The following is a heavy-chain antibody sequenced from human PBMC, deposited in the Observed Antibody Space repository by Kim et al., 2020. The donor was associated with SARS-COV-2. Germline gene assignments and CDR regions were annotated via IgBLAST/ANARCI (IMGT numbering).Heavy chain of an antibody. J-gene: IGHJ6*01. D-gene: IGHD3-22*01. Sequence: GGSLRLSCAASGFTFSSYGMHWVRQAPGKGLEWVAVISYDGSNKYYADSVKGRFTISRDNSKNTLYLQMNSLRAEDTAVYYCAKDPYYYDSSGYYYYYG. CDR3: AKDPYYYDSSGYYYYYG. V-gene: IGHV3-30*18. CDR1: GFTFSSYG. CDR2: ISYDGSNK.